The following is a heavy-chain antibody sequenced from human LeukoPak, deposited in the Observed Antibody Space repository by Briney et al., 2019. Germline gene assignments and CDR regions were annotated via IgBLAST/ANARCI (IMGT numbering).Heavy chain of an antibody. D-gene: IGHD6-19*01. Sequence: ASVKVSCKASGYTFTDYYMNWVRQAPGQGLEWMGRINFNSGGTNYAQKFQGRVTMTRDTSISTAYMELSRLRSDDTAVYYCARGYGYSSGRRPYNWFDPWGQGTLVTVSS. CDR3: ARGYGYSSGRRPYNWFDP. CDR1: GYTFTDYY. J-gene: IGHJ5*02. V-gene: IGHV1-2*06. CDR2: INFNSGGT.